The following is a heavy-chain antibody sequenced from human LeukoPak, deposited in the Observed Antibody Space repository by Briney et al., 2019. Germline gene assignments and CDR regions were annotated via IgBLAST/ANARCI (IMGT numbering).Heavy chain of an antibody. D-gene: IGHD3-16*02. J-gene: IGHJ3*02. V-gene: IGHV4-59*11. CDR2: IYYSGST. CDR3: ARVASSFPPYPHDAFDI. CDR1: GGSISSHY. Sequence: PSETLSLTCTVSGGSISSHYWSWIRQPPGKGLEWIGYIYYSGSTNYNPSLKSRVTISADTSKNQFSLKLSSVTAADTAVYYCARVASSFPPYPHDAFDIWGQGTMVTVSS.